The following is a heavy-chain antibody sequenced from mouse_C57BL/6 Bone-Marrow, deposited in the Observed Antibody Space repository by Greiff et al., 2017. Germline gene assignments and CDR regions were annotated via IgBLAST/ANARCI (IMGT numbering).Heavy chain of an antibody. CDR3: ARHRGSSDY. J-gene: IGHJ2*01. CDR1: GFTFSSYG. V-gene: IGHV5-6*01. CDR2: ISSGGSYT. D-gene: IGHD1-1*01. Sequence: EVQLVESGGDLVKPGGSLKLSCAASGFTFSSYGMSWVRQTPDKRLEWVATISSGGSYTYYPDSVKGRFTISRDNAKNTLYLQMSSLKSEDTAMYYCARHRGSSDYWGQGTTLTVSS.